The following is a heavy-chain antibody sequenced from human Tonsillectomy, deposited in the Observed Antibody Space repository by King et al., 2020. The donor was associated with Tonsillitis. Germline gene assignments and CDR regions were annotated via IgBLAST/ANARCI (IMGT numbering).Heavy chain of an antibody. CDR3: AKDSSEADLWGA. D-gene: IGHD3-16*01. CDR2: ISGGGGST. J-gene: IGHJ5*02. Sequence: VQLVESGGGLVQPGGSLRLSCTASGFTFSSYAMSWVRQAPGKGLEWVSGISGGGGSTYYADSVKGRFTISRDNSKNTLSLQMNSLRVEDRAVYYCAKDSSEADLWGAWGQGTLVTVSS. CDR1: GFTFSSYA. V-gene: IGHV3-23*04.